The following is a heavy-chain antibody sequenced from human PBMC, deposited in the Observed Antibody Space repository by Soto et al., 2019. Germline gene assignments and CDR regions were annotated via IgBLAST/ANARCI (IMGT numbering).Heavy chain of an antibody. D-gene: IGHD6-25*01. V-gene: IGHV3-7*01. CDR1: GFTFSSYW. J-gene: IGHJ5*02. Sequence: GSLRLSCAASGFTFSSYWMSWVRQAPGKGLEWVANIKQDGSEKYYVDSVKGRFTISRDNAKNSLYLQMNSLRAEDTAVYYCARVSGCYVSFLAPWGQETLVIVSS. CDR2: IKQDGSEK. CDR3: ARVSGCYVSFLAP.